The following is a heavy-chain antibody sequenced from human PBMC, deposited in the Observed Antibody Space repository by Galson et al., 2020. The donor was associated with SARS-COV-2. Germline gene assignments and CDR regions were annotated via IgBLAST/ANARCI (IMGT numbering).Heavy chain of an antibody. CDR3: ARRGYTYGYIDY. CDR2: VFYSGST. J-gene: IGHJ4*02. Sequence: SETLSLTCTVSGSSISTSYYYWDCIRQSPGKGLEWIGSVFYSGSTYSHPSLKSRVTMSVDTSKNEFSLKLSSVTAADTAVYYCARRGYTYGYIDYWGQGTLVTVSS. V-gene: IGHV4-39*01. D-gene: IGHD5-18*01. CDR1: GSSISTSYYY.